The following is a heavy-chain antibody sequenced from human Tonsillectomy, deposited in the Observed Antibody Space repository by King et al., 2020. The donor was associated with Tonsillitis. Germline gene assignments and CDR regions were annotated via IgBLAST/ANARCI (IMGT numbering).Heavy chain of an antibody. CDR3: AKVTGYTVTTGVDAFDI. J-gene: IGHJ3*02. V-gene: IGHV3-23*04. D-gene: IGHD4-17*01. CDR2: ISGSGGST. CDR1: GFTFSSYA. Sequence: VQLVESGGGLVQPGGSLRLSCAASGFTFSSYAMSWVRQAPGKGLEWVSVISGSGGSTYYADSVKGRFTISRDNSKNTLYLQLNSRGAEDTAVYYCAKVTGYTVTTGVDAFDIWGQGTMVTVSS.